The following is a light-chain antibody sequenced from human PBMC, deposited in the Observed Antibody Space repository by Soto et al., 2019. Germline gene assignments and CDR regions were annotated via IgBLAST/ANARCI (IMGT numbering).Light chain of an antibody. J-gene: IGLJ3*02. Sequence: ALTQPASVSGSPGQSITISCTGTSSDVGSYNLVSWYQQHPGRAPKLMIYEGSKRPSGVSNRFSGSKSGNTASLTISGLQAEDEADYYCCSYAGSSTWVFGGGTKLTVL. CDR3: CSYAGSSTWV. CDR1: SSDVGSYNL. V-gene: IGLV2-23*01. CDR2: EGS.